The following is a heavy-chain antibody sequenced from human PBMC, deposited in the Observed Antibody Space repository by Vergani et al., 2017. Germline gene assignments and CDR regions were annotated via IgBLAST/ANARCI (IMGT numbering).Heavy chain of an antibody. D-gene: IGHD3-16*01. Sequence: VQLVESGGGLVQPGGSLRLSCVASGFRFRRYDMHWVRQATGKGLEWVSVIGTAGDTYYSGSVKGRFTISRENAKNSLYLQMNSLRAGDTAVYYCARVTAEDGMDLWGQGTTVTVSS. CDR2: IGTAGDT. CDR3: ARVTAEDGMDL. V-gene: IGHV3-13*04. CDR1: GFRFRRYD. J-gene: IGHJ6*02.